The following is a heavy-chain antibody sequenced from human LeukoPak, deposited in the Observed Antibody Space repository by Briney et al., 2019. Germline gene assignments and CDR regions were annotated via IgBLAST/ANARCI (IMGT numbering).Heavy chain of an antibody. V-gene: IGHV3-23*01. CDR1: GFTFSSYA. CDR3: ARWGSSWYNYFDY. Sequence: GGSLRLSCAASGFTFSSYAMSWVRQAPGKGLEWVSAISGSGGSTYYADSVKGRFTISRDNAKNSLYLQMNSLRAEDTAVYYCARWGSSWYNYFDYWGQGTLVTVSS. D-gene: IGHD6-13*01. J-gene: IGHJ4*02. CDR2: ISGSGGST.